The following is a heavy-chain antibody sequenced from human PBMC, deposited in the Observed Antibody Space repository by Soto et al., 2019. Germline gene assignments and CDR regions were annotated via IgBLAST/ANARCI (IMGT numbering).Heavy chain of an antibody. J-gene: IGHJ4*02. Sequence: GGSLRLFCAASGFTFSSYSMNWVRQAPGKGLEWVSSISSSSSYIYYADSVKGRFTISRDNAKNSLYLQMNSLRAEDTAVYYCARTGGYTYYYDSSGHRRYFDYWGQGTLVTVSS. D-gene: IGHD3-22*01. V-gene: IGHV3-21*01. CDR3: ARTGGYTYYYDSSGHRRYFDY. CDR1: GFTFSSYS. CDR2: ISSSSSYI.